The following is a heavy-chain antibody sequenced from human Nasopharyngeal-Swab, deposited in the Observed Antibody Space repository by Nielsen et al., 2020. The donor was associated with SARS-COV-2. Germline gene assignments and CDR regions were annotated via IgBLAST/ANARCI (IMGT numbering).Heavy chain of an antibody. V-gene: IGHV5-51*01. CDR3: ARRAARDGFNYEVDP. Sequence: GESLKISCKTSGYNFANYWIGWVRQRPGKGLDWMGIIYPGNSETRYNPSFQGQVTISADKSINTAYLQWRSLKASDTALYFCARRAARDGFNYEVDPWGQGTLVTVSS. J-gene: IGHJ5*02. CDR1: GYNFANYW. D-gene: IGHD5-24*01. CDR2: IYPGNSET.